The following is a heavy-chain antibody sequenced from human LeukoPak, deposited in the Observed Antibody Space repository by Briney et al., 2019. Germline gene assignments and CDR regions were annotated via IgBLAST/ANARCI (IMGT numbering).Heavy chain of an antibody. J-gene: IGHJ4*02. CDR2: ISNSGTT. D-gene: IGHD1-26*01. Sequence: SETLSLTCTVSRDSINSGGSYWSWVRQRPGEGLEWIGYISNSGTTFYNPSLKSRPRISRDTSKNQFSLSLKSVTAADTAVYFCARVEWESYYSDFWGQGTLVTVSS. CDR3: ARVEWESYYSDF. CDR1: RDSINSGGSY. V-gene: IGHV4-31*03.